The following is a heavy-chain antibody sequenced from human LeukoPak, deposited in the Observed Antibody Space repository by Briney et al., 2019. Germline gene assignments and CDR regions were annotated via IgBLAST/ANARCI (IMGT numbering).Heavy chain of an antibody. J-gene: IGHJ4*02. V-gene: IGHV1-18*01. D-gene: IGHD3-9*01. CDR1: GYTFTSYG. CDR2: ISAYNGNT. CDR3: ARDYDILTGRADRDY. Sequence: ASVKVSCKASGYTFTSYGISWVRQAPGQGLEWMGWISAYNGNTNYAQKLQGRVTMTTDTSTSTAYMELRSLGSDDTAVYYCARDYDILTGRADRDYWGQGTLVTVSS.